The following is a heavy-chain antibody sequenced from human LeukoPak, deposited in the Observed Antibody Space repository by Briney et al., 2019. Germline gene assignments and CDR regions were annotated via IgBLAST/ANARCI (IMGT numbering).Heavy chain of an antibody. J-gene: IGHJ6*03. D-gene: IGHD2-2*01. CDR1: GGSISSYY. CDR2: IYTSGST. CDR3: ARESLEAAADYYYYMDV. V-gene: IGHV4-4*07. Sequence: PSETLSLTCTVSGGSISSYYWSWIRQPAGKELEWIGRIYTSGSTNYNPSLKSRVTMSVDTSKNQFSLKLSSVTAADTAVYYCARESLEAAADYYYYMDVWGKGTTVTVSS.